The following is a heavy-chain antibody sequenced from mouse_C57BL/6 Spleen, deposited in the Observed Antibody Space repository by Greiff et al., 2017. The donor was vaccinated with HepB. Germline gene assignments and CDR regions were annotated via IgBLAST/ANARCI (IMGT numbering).Heavy chain of an antibody. D-gene: IGHD2-4*01. Sequence: VHLVESGPGLVQPSQRLSITCTVSGFSLTSYGVHWVRQSPGKGLEWLGVIWSGGSTDYNAAFISRLSISKDNSKSQVFFKMNSLQADDTAIYYCARNDDYDDAMDYWGQGTSVTVSS. J-gene: IGHJ4*01. CDR3: ARNDDYDDAMDY. CDR2: IWSGGST. CDR1: GFSLTSYG. V-gene: IGHV2-2*01.